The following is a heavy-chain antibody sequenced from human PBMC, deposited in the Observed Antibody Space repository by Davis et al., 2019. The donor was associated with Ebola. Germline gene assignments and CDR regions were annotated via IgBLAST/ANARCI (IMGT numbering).Heavy chain of an antibody. J-gene: IGHJ4*02. Sequence: SETLSLTCTVSGGSISSSSYYWSWIRQPPGKGLEWIGEINHSGSTNYNPSLKSRVTISVDTSKNQFSLKLSSVTAADTAVYYCARGDYGDCFDYWGQGTLVTVSS. CDR1: GGSISSSSYY. V-gene: IGHV4-39*07. CDR2: INHSGST. CDR3: ARGDYGDCFDY. D-gene: IGHD4-17*01.